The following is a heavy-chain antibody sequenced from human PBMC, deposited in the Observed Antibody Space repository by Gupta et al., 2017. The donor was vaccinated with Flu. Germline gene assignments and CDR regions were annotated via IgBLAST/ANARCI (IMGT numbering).Heavy chain of an antibody. CDR2: ISSSSSYI. V-gene: IGHV3-21*01. CDR1: GFTFSSYS. Sequence: EVQLVESGGGLVKPGGSLRLSCAASGFTFSSYSMNWVRQAPGKGLEWVSSISSSSSYIYYADSVKGRFTISRDNAKNSLYLQMNSLRAEDTAVYYCARNRGRLTVTTDDAFEIWGQGTMVTVSA. CDR3: ARNRGRLTVTTDDAFEI. D-gene: IGHD4-4*01. J-gene: IGHJ3*02.